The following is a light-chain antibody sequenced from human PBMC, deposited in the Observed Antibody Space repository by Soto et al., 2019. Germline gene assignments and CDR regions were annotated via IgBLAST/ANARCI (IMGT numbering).Light chain of an antibody. Sequence: DIQMTQSPSTLSASVGDRVTITCRASQSISSWLAWYQQKPGKAPNLLIYTASTLEGGVPSRFSGSGSGTEFTLTISSLQSDDFASYYCQHYDTYPYAFGQGTKLEIK. CDR1: QSISSW. V-gene: IGKV1-5*03. CDR3: QHYDTYPYA. J-gene: IGKJ2*01. CDR2: TAS.